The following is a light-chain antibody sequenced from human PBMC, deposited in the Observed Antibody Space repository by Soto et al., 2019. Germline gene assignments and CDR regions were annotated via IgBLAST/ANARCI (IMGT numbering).Light chain of an antibody. CDR3: SSYTSSSIDYD. CDR1: SSDVGGYNY. CDR2: EVS. Sequence: QSALTQPASVSGSPGQSITISCTGTSSDVGGYNYVSWYQQHLGKAPKLMIYEVSNRPSGVSNRFSGSKSGNTASLTISGLQAEDEADYYCSSYTSSSIDYDFGAGTKLTVL. J-gene: IGLJ2*01. V-gene: IGLV2-14*01.